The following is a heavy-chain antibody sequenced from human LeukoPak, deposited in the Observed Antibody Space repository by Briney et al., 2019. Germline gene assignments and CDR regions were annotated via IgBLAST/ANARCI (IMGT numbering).Heavy chain of an antibody. CDR1: GYTFTGYY. V-gene: IGHV1-2*02. CDR3: AREDYYDSSGYYKNKDYFQH. Sequence: ASVRVSCKASGYTFTGYYMHWVRQAPRQGLEGMGWINPNRGGTNYAQMVQGRVTMTRDTSITTAYMELSRLRSNYTAVYYCAREDYYDSSGYYKNKDYFQHWGEGTLVTVSS. J-gene: IGHJ1*01. D-gene: IGHD3-22*01. CDR2: INPNRGGT.